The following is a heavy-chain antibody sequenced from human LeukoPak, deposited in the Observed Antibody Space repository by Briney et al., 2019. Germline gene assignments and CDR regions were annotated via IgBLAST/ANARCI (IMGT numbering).Heavy chain of an antibody. CDR3: ATSQTTSGRYGNAFDI. CDR1: GFTFSTYW. CDR2: IKQDGGEK. D-gene: IGHD6-19*01. J-gene: IGHJ3*02. V-gene: IGHV3-7*03. Sequence: GGSLRLSCVASGFTFSTYWMNWVRQAPGKGLEWVANIKQDGGEKYSVDSVKGRFTISRDNAKSSLYLQMNNLRVEDTAVYYCATSQTTSGRYGNAFDIWGQGTMVTVSS.